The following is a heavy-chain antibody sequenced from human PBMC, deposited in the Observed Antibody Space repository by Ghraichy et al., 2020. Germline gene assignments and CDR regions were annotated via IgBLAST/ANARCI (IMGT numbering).Heavy chain of an antibody. CDR1: GFTVSTNY. J-gene: IGHJ6*02. Sequence: GGSLRLSCAASGFTVSTNYMSWFRQAPGKGLEWVSLIYSGSSTYYADSVKGRFTISTDTPKNALYLQMNSLRADDTAVYYCARGYKPYNYAMDVWGQGTTVTVSS. D-gene: IGHD3-16*01. CDR3: ARGYKPYNYAMDV. CDR2: IYSGSST. V-gene: IGHV3-53*01.